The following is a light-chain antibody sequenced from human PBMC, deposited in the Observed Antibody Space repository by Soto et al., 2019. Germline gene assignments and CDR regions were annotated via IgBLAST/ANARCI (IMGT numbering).Light chain of an antibody. V-gene: IGLV2-14*03. CDR2: DVT. Sequence: QSVLTQPASVSASPGQSITISCTGTSTDIGAYKFVSWYQQHPGKAPKLMIYDVTSRPSGVSNRFSGSKSGNTASLIISGLQAEDEADYYCISYTRFDTYVFGTGTKVTV. J-gene: IGLJ1*01. CDR1: STDIGAYKF. CDR3: ISYTRFDTYV.